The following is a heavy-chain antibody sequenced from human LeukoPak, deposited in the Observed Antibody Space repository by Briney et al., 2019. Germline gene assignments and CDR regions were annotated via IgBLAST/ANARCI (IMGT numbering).Heavy chain of an antibody. CDR2: IIPIFGTA. J-gene: IGHJ3*02. V-gene: IGHV1-69*13. CDR3: ARGITVGATTYGAFDI. CDR1: GGTFSSYA. Sequence: ASVKVSCTASGGTFSSYAISWVRQAPGQGLEWMGGIIPIFGTANYAQKFQGRVTITADESTSTAYMELSSLRSEDTAVYYCARGITVGATTYGAFDIWGQGTMVTVSS. D-gene: IGHD1-26*01.